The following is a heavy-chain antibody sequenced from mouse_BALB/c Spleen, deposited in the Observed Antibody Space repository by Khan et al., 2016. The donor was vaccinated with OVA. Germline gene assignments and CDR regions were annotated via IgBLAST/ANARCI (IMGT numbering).Heavy chain of an antibody. Sequence: EVKLMESGGDLVKSGGSLKLSCAASGFTFSPYSMSWVRQTPDKRLEWVATISSDGDYTYYTDSVKGRFHISRDNDKKTMYLQMSSLKAEDTAIFYCATHLTGSFAYWGQGTLVTVSA. D-gene: IGHD4-1*01. CDR3: ATHLTGSFAY. CDR2: ISSDGDYT. V-gene: IGHV5-6*01. CDR1: GFTFSPYS. J-gene: IGHJ3*01.